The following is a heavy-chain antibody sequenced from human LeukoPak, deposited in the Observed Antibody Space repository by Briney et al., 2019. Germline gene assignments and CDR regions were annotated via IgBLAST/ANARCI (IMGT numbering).Heavy chain of an antibody. CDR1: GFTFSDYG. J-gene: IGHJ4*02. Sequence: PGGSLRLSCAASGFTFSDYGMDWVRQAPGKGLEWISAISGSGGSTSYTDSVKGRFTISRDNSKNTLHLQMNSLRPEDTAVYYCAKYSAYCGGDCYSGDLTFGYWGQGTLVTVSS. CDR3: AKYSAYCGGDCYSGDLTFGY. D-gene: IGHD2-21*02. V-gene: IGHV3-23*01. CDR2: ISGSGGST.